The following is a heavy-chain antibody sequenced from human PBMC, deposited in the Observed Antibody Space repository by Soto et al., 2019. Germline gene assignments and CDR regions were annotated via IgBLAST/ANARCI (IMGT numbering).Heavy chain of an antibody. CDR2: IIPIFGTT. CDR3: ATDQTREGTYDGNSLDY. D-gene: IGHD5-12*01. CDR1: GGTFSNHA. V-gene: IGHV1-69*12. J-gene: IGHJ4*02. Sequence: QVQVVQSGAEVKRPGSSVKVSCTASGGTFSNHAINWVRQAPGQGLEWMGVIIPIFGTTDYAQEFQGRVSFTADESTTTAYMELCSLRSEDTAMYYCATDQTREGTYDGNSLDYWGQGTLLTVSS.